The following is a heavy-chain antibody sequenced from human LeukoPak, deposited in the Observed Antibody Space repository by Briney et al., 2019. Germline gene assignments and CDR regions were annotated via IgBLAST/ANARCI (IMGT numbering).Heavy chain of an antibody. CDR2: IYYSGST. V-gene: IGHV4-59*01. D-gene: IGHD2-2*01. CDR1: GGSFSGYY. J-gene: IGHJ5*02. Sequence: KPSETLSLTCAVYGGSFSGYYWSWIRQPPGKGLEWIGYIYYSGSTNYNPSLKSRVTISVDTSENQFSLKLSSVTAADTAVYYCAREPADNWFDPWGQGTLVTVSS. CDR3: AREPADNWFDP.